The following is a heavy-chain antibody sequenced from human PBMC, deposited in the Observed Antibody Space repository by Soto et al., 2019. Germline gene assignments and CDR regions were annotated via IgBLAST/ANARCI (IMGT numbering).Heavy chain of an antibody. CDR3: ARGRGYSSGWIYYYYGMDV. D-gene: IGHD6-19*01. J-gene: IGHJ6*02. Sequence: SETLSLTCAFYVWSFSGYYWSWIRQPPGKGLEWIGEINHSGSTNYNPSLKSRVTISVDTSKNQFSLKLSSVTAEDTAVYYCARGRGYSSGWIYYYYGMDVWGQGTTVTVSS. V-gene: IGHV4-34*01. CDR1: VWSFSGYY. CDR2: INHSGST.